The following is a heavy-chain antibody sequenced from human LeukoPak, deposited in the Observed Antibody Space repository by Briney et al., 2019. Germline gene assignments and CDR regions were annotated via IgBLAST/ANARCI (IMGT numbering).Heavy chain of an antibody. CDR2: IYYSGST. J-gene: IGHJ4*02. Sequence: PSETLSLTCTVSGGSISSYYWSWIRQPPGKGLEWIGYIYYSGSTNYNPSLKSRVTISVDTSKNQFSLKLSSVTAADTAVYYCARVSVGATPYFDYWGQGTLVTVSS. CDR3: ARVSVGATPYFDY. D-gene: IGHD1-26*01. CDR1: GGSISSYY. V-gene: IGHV4-59*01.